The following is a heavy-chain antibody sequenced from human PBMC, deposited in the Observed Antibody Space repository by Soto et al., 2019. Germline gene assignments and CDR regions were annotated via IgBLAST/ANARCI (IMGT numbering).Heavy chain of an antibody. CDR2: ISGSGGNT. D-gene: IGHD1-7*01. V-gene: IGHV3-23*01. CDR3: ATTNWYYWFAP. J-gene: IGHJ5*02. Sequence: EVQLLESGGGLVQPGGSLRLSCAASTFTFSTYAVSWVRQAPGKGVAWVSTISGSGGNTYYADSVKGRFTISRDNSKNTLFLQMNSLRAEDTAVYYCATTNWYYWFAPWGQGTLVTVSS. CDR1: TFTFSTYA.